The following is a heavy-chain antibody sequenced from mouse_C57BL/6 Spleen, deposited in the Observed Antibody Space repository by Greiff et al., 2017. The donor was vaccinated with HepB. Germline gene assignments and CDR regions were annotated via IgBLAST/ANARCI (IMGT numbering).Heavy chain of an antibody. V-gene: IGHV14-1*01. CDR1: GFNIKDYY. CDR3: TPHLAWFAY. J-gene: IGHJ3*01. CDR2: IDPEDGDT. Sequence: VQLKQSGAELVRPGASVKLSCTASGFNIKDYYMHWVKQRPEQGLEWIGRIDPEDGDTEYAPKFQGKATMTADTSPNTAYLQLSSLTSEDTAVYYCTPHLAWFAYWGQGTLVTVSA.